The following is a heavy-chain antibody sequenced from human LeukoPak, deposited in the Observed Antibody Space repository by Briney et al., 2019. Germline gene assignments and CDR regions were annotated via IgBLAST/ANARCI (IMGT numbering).Heavy chain of an antibody. D-gene: IGHD3-22*01. V-gene: IGHV1-2*02. CDR2: IIPIFGTA. CDR3: ARDNYYYDSSGYIVY. J-gene: IGHJ4*02. Sequence: ASVKVSCKASGYTFTGYYMHWVRQAPGQGLEWMGGIIPIFGTANYAQKFQGRVTMTTDTSTSTAYMELRSLRSDDTAVYYCARDNYYYDSSGYIVYWGQGTLVTVSS. CDR1: GYTFTGYY.